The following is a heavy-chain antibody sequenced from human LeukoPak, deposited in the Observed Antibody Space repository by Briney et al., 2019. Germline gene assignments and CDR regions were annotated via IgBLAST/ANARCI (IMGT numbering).Heavy chain of an antibody. D-gene: IGHD6-6*01. Sequence: ASVKVSCKASGFTFPSYFMHWVRQAPGQGLEWMGIINPTGGSTTYAQKFQGRVTMTRDTSTSTVYMELSSLRSDDTAVYYCARTAARRFDYWGQGTLVTVSS. CDR2: INPTGGST. CDR1: GFTFPSYF. CDR3: ARTAARRFDY. J-gene: IGHJ4*02. V-gene: IGHV1-46*01.